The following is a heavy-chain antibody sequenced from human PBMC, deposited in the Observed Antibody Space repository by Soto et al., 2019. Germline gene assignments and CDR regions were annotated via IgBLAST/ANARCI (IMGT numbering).Heavy chain of an antibody. Sequence: GGSLRLSCAASGFTFSSYAMSWVRQAPGKGLEWVSAISGSGGSTYYADSVKGRFTISRDNSKNTLYLQMNSLRAEDTAVYYCAKRGIVVVPAATLYYYYYYMDVWGKGTTVTVSS. CDR1: GFTFSSYA. CDR2: ISGSGGST. D-gene: IGHD2-2*01. J-gene: IGHJ6*03. CDR3: AKRGIVVVPAATLYYYYYYMDV. V-gene: IGHV3-23*01.